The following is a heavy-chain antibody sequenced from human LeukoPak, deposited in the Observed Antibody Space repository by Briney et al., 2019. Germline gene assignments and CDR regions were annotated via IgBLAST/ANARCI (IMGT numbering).Heavy chain of an antibody. D-gene: IGHD6-13*01. Sequence: GGSLRLSCAASGLTFSSYAMSWVRQAPGKGLEWVSAISGSGGSTYYADSVKGRFTISRDNSKNTLYLQMNSLRAEDTAVYYCAKVPVAVAAAGTLSYWGQGTLVTVSS. V-gene: IGHV3-23*01. CDR1: GLTFSSYA. J-gene: IGHJ4*02. CDR2: ISGSGGST. CDR3: AKVPVAVAAAGTLSY.